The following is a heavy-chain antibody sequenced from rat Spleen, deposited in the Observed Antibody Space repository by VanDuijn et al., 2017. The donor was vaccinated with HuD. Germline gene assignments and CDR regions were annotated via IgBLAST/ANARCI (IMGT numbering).Heavy chain of an antibody. D-gene: IGHD1-9*01. J-gene: IGHJ2*01. CDR1: GFTFSDYT. V-gene: IGHV5-17*01. CDR2: IVDDGSNT. CDR3: ARPTTGIPFNY. Sequence: VQLVESGGGLVQPGRSLKLSCSASGFTFSDYTMACVRQAPKKCLAWVAAIVDDGSNTFYRDSVKGRFTISRDNAKSTLYLQVDSLRSEDTAIYYCARPTTGIPFNYWGQGVMVTVSS.